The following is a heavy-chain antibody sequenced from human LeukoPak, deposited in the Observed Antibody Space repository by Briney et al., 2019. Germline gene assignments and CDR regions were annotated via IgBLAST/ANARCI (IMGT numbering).Heavy chain of an antibody. Sequence: RPGGSLRLSCAASGFTFSSYSMNWVRQAPGKGLEWVSSISSSSSYIYYADSVKGRFTISRDNAKNSLYLQMNSLRAEDTAVYYCAKEDGAYDFWSASGAQGTLVTVSS. V-gene: IGHV3-21*01. CDR1: GFTFSSYS. CDR3: AKEDGAYDFWSAS. D-gene: IGHD3-3*01. J-gene: IGHJ4*02. CDR2: ISSSSSYI.